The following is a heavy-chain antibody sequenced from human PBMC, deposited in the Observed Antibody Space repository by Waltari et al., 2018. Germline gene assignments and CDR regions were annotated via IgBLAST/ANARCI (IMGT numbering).Heavy chain of an antibody. Sequence: QLQLQESGPGLVKPSETLSLTCTVSGGSISSSSYYWGWIRQPPGKGLEWIGSIYYSGSTYYNPSLKSRVTISVDTSKNQFSLKLSSVTAADTAVYYCARAGAAALFFEDYWGQGTLVTVSS. J-gene: IGHJ4*02. CDR1: GGSISSSSYY. CDR3: ARAGAAALFFEDY. D-gene: IGHD6-13*01. V-gene: IGHV4-39*01. CDR2: IYYSGST.